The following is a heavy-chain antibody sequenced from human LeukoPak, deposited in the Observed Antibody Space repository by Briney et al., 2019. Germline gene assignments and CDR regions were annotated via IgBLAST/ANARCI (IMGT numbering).Heavy chain of an antibody. V-gene: IGHV3-53*01. CDR1: GFTVSSIY. Sequence: PGGSLRLSCAASGFTVSSIYMHWVRQAPGKGLEWVSVIYSGGTTYYADSVKGRFTISRDNSKNTLYLQMNSLRAEDTAVYYCARASSIGAAGLFDYWGQGTLVTVSS. CDR3: ARASSIGAAGLFDY. D-gene: IGHD6-13*01. CDR2: IYSGGTT. J-gene: IGHJ4*02.